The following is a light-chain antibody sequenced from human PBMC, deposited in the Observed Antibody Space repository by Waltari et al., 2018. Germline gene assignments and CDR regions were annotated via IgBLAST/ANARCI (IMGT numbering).Light chain of an antibody. CDR3: QQYGSSPIT. J-gene: IGKJ3*01. V-gene: IGKV3-20*01. CDR1: QSVASDY. Sequence: EIVLTQSPGTLSLSSGERATLSCRASQSVASDYLAWYQQRPGQAPRLLIYDVSSRATGIPDRFSGSGSGTDFTLTISRLEAEDFAVYYCQQYGSSPITFGPGTRLDI. CDR2: DVS.